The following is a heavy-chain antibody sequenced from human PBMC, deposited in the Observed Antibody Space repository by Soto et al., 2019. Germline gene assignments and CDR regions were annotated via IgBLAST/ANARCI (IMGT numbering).Heavy chain of an antibody. D-gene: IGHD3-16*01. CDR2: ISYDGSYK. V-gene: IGHV3-30*18. CDR3: AKWNGGFDY. CDR1: GFTFSSYG. Sequence: QVQLVESGGGVVQPGRSLRLSCAASGFTFSSYGMHWVRQAPGKGLEWVAVISYDGSYKYYADSVEGRFTISRDNSKKPLYLQMNSLRAEDTAVYYCAKWNGGFDYWGQGTLVTVSS. J-gene: IGHJ4*02.